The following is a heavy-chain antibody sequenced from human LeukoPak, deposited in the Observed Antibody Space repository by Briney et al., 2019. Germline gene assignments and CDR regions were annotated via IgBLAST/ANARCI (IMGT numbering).Heavy chain of an antibody. D-gene: IGHD2-2*01. CDR1: GFTFSSYS. V-gene: IGHV3-21*01. J-gene: IGHJ5*02. Sequence: GGSLRLSCAASGFTFSSYSMNWVRQAPGKGLELVSSISSSSSYIYYADSVKGRFTISRDNAKNSLYLQMNSLRAEDTAVYYCARTGYCSSTSCFIHSSLNWFDPWGQGTLVTVSS. CDR2: ISSSSSYI. CDR3: ARTGYCSSTSCFIHSSLNWFDP.